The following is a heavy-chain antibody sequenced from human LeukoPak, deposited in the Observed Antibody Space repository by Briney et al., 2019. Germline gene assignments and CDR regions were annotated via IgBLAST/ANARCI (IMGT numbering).Heavy chain of an antibody. CDR1: GGSISSYY. CDR2: VYSSGSI. V-gene: IGHV4-4*07. D-gene: IGHD6-19*01. J-gene: IGHJ4*02. CDR3: ERDTSGWHSNAFDY. Sequence: SSETLSLTCTVSGGSISSYYWSWIRQPAGKGLEWIGRVYSSGSINCNPSLKSRVTMSVDTPKNQFSLKVSSVNAADTAVYYCERDTSGWHSNAFDYWGQGILVTVSS.